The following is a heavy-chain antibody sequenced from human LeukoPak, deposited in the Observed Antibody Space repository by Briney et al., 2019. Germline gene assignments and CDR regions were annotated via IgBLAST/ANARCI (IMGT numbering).Heavy chain of an antibody. V-gene: IGHV3-23*01. CDR3: AKDKAPYYYDSSGLYAFDI. J-gene: IGHJ3*02. D-gene: IGHD3-22*01. Sequence: GGSLRLSCAASGFTFSNYAMSWVRQAPGKGLEWVSAISGSDGSTNYADSVKGRFTISRDNSKNTLYLQMNSLRAEDTAVYYCAKDKAPYYYDSSGLYAFDIWGQGTMVTVSS. CDR2: ISGSDGST. CDR1: GFTFSNYA.